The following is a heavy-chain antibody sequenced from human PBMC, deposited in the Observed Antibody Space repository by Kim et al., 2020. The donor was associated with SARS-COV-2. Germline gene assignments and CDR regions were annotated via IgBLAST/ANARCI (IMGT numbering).Heavy chain of an antibody. CDR2: INPSGGST. J-gene: IGHJ3*02. CDR1: GYTFTSYY. CDR3: ARDQDYYDSSGYPGGAAFDI. Sequence: ASVKVSCKASGYTFTSYYMHWVRQAPGQGLEWMGIINPSGGSTSYAQKFQGRVTMTRDTSTSTVYMELSSLRSEDTAVCYCARDQDYYDSSGYPGGAAFDIWGQGTMVTVSS. D-gene: IGHD3-22*01. V-gene: IGHV1-46*01.